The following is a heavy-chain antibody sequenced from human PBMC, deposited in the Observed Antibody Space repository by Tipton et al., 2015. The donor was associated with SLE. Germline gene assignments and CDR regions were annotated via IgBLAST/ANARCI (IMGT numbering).Heavy chain of an antibody. J-gene: IGHJ6*03. V-gene: IGHV4-34*01. CDR2: INHSGST. CDR3: ARVSGSYLYYYYYYYMDV. CDR1: GGSFSGYY. D-gene: IGHD1-26*01. Sequence: TLSLTCAVYGGSFSGYYWSWIRQPPGKGLEWIGEINHSGSTNYNPSLKSRVTISVDTSKNQFSQKLSSVTAADTAVYFCARVSGSYLYYYYYYYMDVWGKGTTVAVSS.